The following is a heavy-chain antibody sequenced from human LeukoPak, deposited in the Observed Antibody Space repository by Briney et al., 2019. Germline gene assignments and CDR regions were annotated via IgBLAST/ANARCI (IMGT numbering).Heavy chain of an antibody. J-gene: IGHJ4*02. CDR2: ISSISSYL. V-gene: IGHV3-21*01. CDR3: AKEDNSATHYFDY. D-gene: IGHD2-15*01. CDR1: GFTFSRYS. Sequence: PVGSLRLSCAASGFTFSRYSMNGVRQAPGKGLEWVSSISSISSYLYYAASVKGRFTISRDNAKNSLFLQMNSLRAEDTAVYYCAKEDNSATHYFDYWGQGTLVTVSS.